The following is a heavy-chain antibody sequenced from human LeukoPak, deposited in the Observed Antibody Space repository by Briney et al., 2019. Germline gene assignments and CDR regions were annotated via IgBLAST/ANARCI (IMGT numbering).Heavy chain of an antibody. CDR2: ISAYNGNT. J-gene: IGHJ1*01. D-gene: IGHD2-2*01. Sequence: ASVKVSCKASGYTFTSYGFSWVRQAPGQGLEWMGWISAYNGNTNYAQKIQGRVAMTTDTSTSTAYMELRSLRSDDTAVYYCASWVVVAGNAFLQYWGQGTLVTVSS. CDR1: GYTFTSYG. CDR3: ASWVVVAGNAFLQY. V-gene: IGHV1-18*01.